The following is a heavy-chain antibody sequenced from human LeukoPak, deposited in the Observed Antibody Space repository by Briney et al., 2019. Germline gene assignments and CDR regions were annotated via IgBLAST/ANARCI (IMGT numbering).Heavy chain of an antibody. Sequence: GGSLRLSCAASGLTFINAWMSGVRQAPGKGLEWVGRIKSKTDGGATDYAAPVKGRFTISRDDSKNTLYLQMNSLKTEDTAVYYCTTDGLTTVTGGFDYWGQGTLVTVSS. CDR1: GLTFINAW. CDR3: TTDGLTTVTGGFDY. D-gene: IGHD4-17*01. V-gene: IGHV3-15*01. CDR2: IKSKTDGGAT. J-gene: IGHJ4*02.